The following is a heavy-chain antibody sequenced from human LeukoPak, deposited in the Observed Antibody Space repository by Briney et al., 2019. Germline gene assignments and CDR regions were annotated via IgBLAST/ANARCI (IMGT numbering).Heavy chain of an antibody. V-gene: IGHV3-33*06. D-gene: IGHD2-2*01. CDR2: IWYDGSNK. CDR1: GFTFSSYR. CDR3: AKDGSAARYYYYYYMDV. Sequence: GGSLRLSCAASGFTFSSYRMHWVRQAPGKGLEWVAVIWYDGSNKYYADSVKGRFTISRDNSKNTLYLQMNSLRAEDTAVYYCAKDGSAARYYYYYYMDVWGKGTTVTVSS. J-gene: IGHJ6*03.